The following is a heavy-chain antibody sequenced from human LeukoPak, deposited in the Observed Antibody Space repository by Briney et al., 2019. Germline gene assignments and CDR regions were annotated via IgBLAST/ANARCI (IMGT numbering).Heavy chain of an antibody. CDR3: ARRDDSSGYHKIFDY. Sequence: SETLSLTCAVYGGSFSGYYWSWIRQPPGKGLEWIGEINHSGSTNYNPSLKSRVTISIDTSKNQFYLKLSSLTAADTAVYFCARRDDSSGYHKIFDYWGPGTLVTVSS. V-gene: IGHV4-34*01. CDR1: GGSFSGYY. J-gene: IGHJ4*02. CDR2: INHSGST. D-gene: IGHD3-22*01.